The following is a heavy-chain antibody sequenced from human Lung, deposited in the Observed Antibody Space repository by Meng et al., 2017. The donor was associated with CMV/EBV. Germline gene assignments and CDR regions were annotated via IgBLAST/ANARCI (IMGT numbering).Heavy chain of an antibody. CDR1: GYTFTGYY. Sequence: SVXVSXXASGYTFTGYYMHWVRQAPGQGLEWMGWINPYTGGTNYPQKFQGRVTITRDTSISTAYMDLSRLRSDDTAVYYCARVYYDTSGSSHYFDFWGQGTXVTGSS. V-gene: IGHV1-2*02. J-gene: IGHJ4*02. CDR2: INPYTGGT. CDR3: ARVYYDTSGSSHYFDF. D-gene: IGHD3-22*01.